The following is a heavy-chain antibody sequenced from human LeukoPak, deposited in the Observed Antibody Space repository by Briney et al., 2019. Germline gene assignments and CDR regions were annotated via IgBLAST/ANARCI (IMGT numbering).Heavy chain of an antibody. CDR1: GFTFSSYA. D-gene: IGHD3-10*01. CDR3: AKVDNYYGSGSYPEY. V-gene: IGHV3-23*01. J-gene: IGHJ4*02. CDR2: ISGSGGST. Sequence: GGSLRLSCAASGFTFSSYAMSWVRQAPGKGLEWVSAISGSGGSTYYADSVKGRFTISRDTSKNTLYLQMNSLRAEDTAVYYCAKVDNYYGSGSYPEYWGQGTLVTVSS.